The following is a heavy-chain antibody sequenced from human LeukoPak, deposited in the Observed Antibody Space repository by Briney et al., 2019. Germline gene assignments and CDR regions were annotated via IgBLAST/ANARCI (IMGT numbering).Heavy chain of an antibody. CDR3: AVLGYCSSTSYYTGYFQH. CDR1: GFTVSSNY. D-gene: IGHD2-2*02. Sequence: RGSLRLSCAASGFTVSSNYMSWVRQAPGKGLEWVSVIYSGGSTYYADSVKGRFTISRDNSKNTLYLQMNSLRAEDTAVYYCAVLGYCSSTSYYTGYFQHWGQGTLVTVSS. J-gene: IGHJ1*01. CDR2: IYSGGST. V-gene: IGHV3-66*02.